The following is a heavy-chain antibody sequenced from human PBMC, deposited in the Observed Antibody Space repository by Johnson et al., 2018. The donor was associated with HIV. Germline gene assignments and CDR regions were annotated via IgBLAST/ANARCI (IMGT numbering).Heavy chain of an antibody. J-gene: IGHJ3*02. CDR3: AKDRFSGDAFSGAFDI. CDR2: IRYDGSNK. V-gene: IGHV3-30*02. CDR1: GFTFSSYG. D-gene: IGHD5-12*01. Sequence: QVQLVESGGGVVQPGRSLRLSCAASGFTFSSYGMHWVRQAPGKGLEWVAFIRYDGSNKYYADSVKGRFTISRDNSKNTLYLQMNSLRAEDTAVYYCAKDRFSGDAFSGAFDIWGQGTMVTVSS.